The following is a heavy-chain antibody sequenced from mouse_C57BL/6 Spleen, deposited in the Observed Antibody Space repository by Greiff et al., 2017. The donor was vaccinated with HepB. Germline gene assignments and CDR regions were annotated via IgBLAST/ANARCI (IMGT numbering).Heavy chain of an antibody. CDR2: INPSNGGT. Sequence: QVQLQQSGTELVKPGASVKLSCKASGYTFTSYWMHWVKQRPGQGLEWIGNINPSNGGTNYNEKFKSKATLTVDKSSSTAYMQLSSLTSEDSAVYYCARQGEDDFYYFDYWGQGTTLTVSS. CDR1: GYTFTSYW. D-gene: IGHD2-4*01. J-gene: IGHJ2*01. CDR3: ARQGEDDFYYFDY. V-gene: IGHV1-53*01.